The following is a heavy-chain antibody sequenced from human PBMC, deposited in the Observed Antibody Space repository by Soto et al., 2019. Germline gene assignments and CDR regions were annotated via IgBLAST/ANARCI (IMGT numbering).Heavy chain of an antibody. V-gene: IGHV1-69*06. J-gene: IGHJ6*02. CDR1: GGTFSSYA. D-gene: IGHD3-10*01. Sequence: SVKVSCKASGGTFSSYAISWVRQAPGQGLEWMGGIIPIFGTANYAQKFQGRVTITADKSTSTAYMELSSLRSEDTAVYYCASQDRGSGSFHYGMDVWGQGTTVTVSS. CDR2: IIPIFGTA. CDR3: ASQDRGSGSFHYGMDV.